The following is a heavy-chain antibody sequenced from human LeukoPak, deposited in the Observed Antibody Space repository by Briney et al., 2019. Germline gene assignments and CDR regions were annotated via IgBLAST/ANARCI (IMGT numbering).Heavy chain of an antibody. J-gene: IGHJ4*02. D-gene: IGHD5-18*01. V-gene: IGHV4-59*01. CDR3: ARARNRIQLWSFDY. CDR2: IYYSGST. CDR1: GGSFSSYY. Sequence: PSETLSLTCTLSGGSFSSYYWSWIRQPPGKGLEWIGYIYYSGSTNYNPSLKSRVTISVDTSKNQFSLKLSSVTAADTAVYYCARARNRIQLWSFDYWGQGTLVTVSS.